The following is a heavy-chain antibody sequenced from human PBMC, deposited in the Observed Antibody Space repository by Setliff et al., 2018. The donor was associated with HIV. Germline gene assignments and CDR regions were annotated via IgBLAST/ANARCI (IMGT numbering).Heavy chain of an antibody. CDR1: GFSLSSSP. CDR3: AREFHSSGYAGIFDV. D-gene: IGHD3-22*01. J-gene: IGHJ3*01. Sequence: LRLSCAASGFSLSSSPVHWVRQAPGKGLEWVALISFDGINTHYRDSLKGRFSISRDISKNTLYLQMDSLRAEDTAVYFCAREFHSSGYAGIFDVWGQGTAVTVSS. V-gene: IGHV3-30*04. CDR2: ISFDGINT.